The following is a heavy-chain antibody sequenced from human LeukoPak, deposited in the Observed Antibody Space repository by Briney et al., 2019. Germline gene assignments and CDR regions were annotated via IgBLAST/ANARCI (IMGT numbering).Heavy chain of an antibody. Sequence: GGSLRLSCAVSGLTFGTYNMNWVRQAPGKGLEWVSSISSGSSYIYYTDSVKGRFTISRDNAKNSLYLQMNSLRAEDTAVYYCAVHLYIEIYPFFNWGQGTLVT. V-gene: IGHV3-21*01. CDR3: AVHLYIEIYPFFN. J-gene: IGHJ4*02. CDR1: GLTFGTYN. CDR2: ISSGSSYI. D-gene: IGHD2-15*01.